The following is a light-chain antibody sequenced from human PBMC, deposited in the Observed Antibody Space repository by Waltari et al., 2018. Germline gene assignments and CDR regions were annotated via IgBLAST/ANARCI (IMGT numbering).Light chain of an antibody. CDR2: GTN. Sequence: PVVTHAPSLSVSPGGIVTPTCALTSGSVSTTTYATWYQQTQGQSPRTLIYGTNSRPSGVPDRFSGSILGNKAVLTITGAQTDDESDYYCLLYLDDGIWLFGGGNRLNVL. CDR3: LLYLDDGIWL. V-gene: IGLV8-61*01. CDR1: SGSVSTTTY. J-gene: IGLJ2*01.